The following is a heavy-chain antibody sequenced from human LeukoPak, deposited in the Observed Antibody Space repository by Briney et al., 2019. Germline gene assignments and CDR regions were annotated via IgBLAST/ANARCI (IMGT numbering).Heavy chain of an antibody. D-gene: IGHD3-9*01. V-gene: IGHV4-39*07. CDR3: ARDGLRYFDWLLLEAPIDY. Sequence: PSETLPLTCTVSGGSISSSSYYWGWIRQPPGKGLEWIGSIYHSGSTYYNPSLKSRVTISVDTSKNQFSLKLSSVTAADTAVYYCARDGLRYFDWLLLEAPIDYWGQGTLVTVSS. CDR2: IYHSGST. J-gene: IGHJ4*02. CDR1: GGSISSSSYY.